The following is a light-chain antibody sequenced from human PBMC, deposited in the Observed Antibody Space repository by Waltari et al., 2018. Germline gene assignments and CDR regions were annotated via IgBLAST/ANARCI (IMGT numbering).Light chain of an antibody. Sequence: DIVMTQSPDSLAVSLGERATINCRSSQSVFSTSNSKNYLAWYQPRPGQPPKVLFYWASTREAGVPDRFSGSGSGTDFTLTMSSLQAEDVAIDHCQQYFSRPLTFGGGTKVEIK. CDR1: QSVFSTSNSKNY. J-gene: IGKJ4*01. CDR2: WAS. V-gene: IGKV4-1*01. CDR3: QQYFSRPLT.